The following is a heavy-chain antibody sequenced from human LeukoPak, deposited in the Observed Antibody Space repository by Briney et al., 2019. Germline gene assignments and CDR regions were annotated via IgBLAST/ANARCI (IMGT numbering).Heavy chain of an antibody. CDR3: ARDRSTSQYSFGLKYYYYYGMDV. CDR2: IKQDGSEK. J-gene: IGHJ6*02. D-gene: IGHD5-18*01. CDR1: GFTFSSYW. Sequence: GGSLRLSCAASGFTFSSYWMSWVRQAPGKGLEWVANIKQDGSEKYYVDSVKGRFTISRDNAENSLHLQLNSLRAEDTAVYYCARDRSTSQYSFGLKYYYYYGMDVWGQGTTVTVSS. V-gene: IGHV3-7*01.